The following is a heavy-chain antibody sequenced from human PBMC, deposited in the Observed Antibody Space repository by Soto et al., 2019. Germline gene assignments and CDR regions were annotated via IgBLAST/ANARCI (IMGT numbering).Heavy chain of an antibody. V-gene: IGHV4-4*07. Sequence: PSETLSLTCTVSGGSISSYYWSWIRQAAGKGLEWIGRIYTSGSTNYNPSLKGRVTMSVDTSKNQFSLKLSSVTAADTAVYYCARDWVGSSSWPTIRFDAWGQGTPVTVSS. J-gene: IGHJ5*02. CDR1: GGSISSYY. D-gene: IGHD6-6*01. CDR3: ARDWVGSSSWPTIRFDA. CDR2: IYTSGST.